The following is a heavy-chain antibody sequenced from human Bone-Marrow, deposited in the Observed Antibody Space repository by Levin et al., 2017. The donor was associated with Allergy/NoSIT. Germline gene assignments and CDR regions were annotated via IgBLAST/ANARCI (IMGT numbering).Heavy chain of an antibody. CDR3: ARGWFGELLSH. D-gene: IGHD3-10*01. J-gene: IGHJ4*02. CDR2: IYSGGST. V-gene: IGHV3-53*01. Sequence: TGGSLRLSCAASGFTVSSNYMSWVRQAPGKGPEWVSVIYSGGSTYYADSVKGRFTISRDNPKNTLYLQMNSLRAEDTAVYYCARGWFGELLSHWGQGTLVTVSS. CDR1: GFTVSSNY.